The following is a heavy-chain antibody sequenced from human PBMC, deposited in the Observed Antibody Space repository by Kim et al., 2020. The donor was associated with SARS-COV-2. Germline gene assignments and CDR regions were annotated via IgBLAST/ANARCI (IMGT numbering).Heavy chain of an antibody. D-gene: IGHD3-22*01. CDR2: ISYDGSNK. V-gene: IGHV3-30*04. CDR3: ARVRAPFITMIVVAPSRNAFDI. CDR1: GFTFSSYA. Sequence: GGSLRLSCAASGFTFSSYAMHWVRQAPGKGLEWVAVISYDGSNKYYADSVKGRFTISRDNSKNTLYLQMNSLRAEDTAVYYCARVRAPFITMIVVAPSRNAFDIWGQGTMVTVSS. J-gene: IGHJ3*02.